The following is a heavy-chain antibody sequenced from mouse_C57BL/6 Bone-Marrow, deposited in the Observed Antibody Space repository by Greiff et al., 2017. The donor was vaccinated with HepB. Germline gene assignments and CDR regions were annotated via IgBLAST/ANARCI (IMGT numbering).Heavy chain of an antibody. Sequence: EVQRKQEGKGRGKEGGEVKREGKEEGKKLREEERKGGKKSHGKSREWIGGSNPYNGGTSYNQKFKGKATLTVDKSSSTAYMELNSLTSEDSAVYYCARWDDYDEGAYAMDYWGQGTSVTVSS. V-gene: IGHV1-19*01. CDR2: SNPYNGGT. CDR3: ARWDDYDEGAYAMDY. J-gene: IGHJ4*01. D-gene: IGHD2-4*01. CDR1: GKKLREEE.